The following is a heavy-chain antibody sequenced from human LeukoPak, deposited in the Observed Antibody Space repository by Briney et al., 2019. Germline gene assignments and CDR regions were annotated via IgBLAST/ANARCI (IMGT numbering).Heavy chain of an antibody. CDR1: GGSISSRSYY. V-gene: IGHV4-39*02. CDR3: ARETSDYGSGSYYNLDY. J-gene: IGHJ4*02. CDR2: IYYSGST. Sequence: SETLSLTCTVSGGSISSRSYYWGWIRQPPGKGLEWIGRIYYSGSTYYNPSLKSRVTISVDTSKNQFSLKLSSVTAADTAVYYCARETSDYGSGSYYNLDYWGQGTLVTVSS. D-gene: IGHD3-10*01.